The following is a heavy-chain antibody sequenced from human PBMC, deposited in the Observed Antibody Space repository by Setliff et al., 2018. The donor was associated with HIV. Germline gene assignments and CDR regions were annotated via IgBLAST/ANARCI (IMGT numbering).Heavy chain of an antibody. CDR1: GYTFSRYW. Sequence: GESLEISCKGHGYTFSRYWIGWVRQTPGKDLEWVGFIYPGDSEIRYSPHFEGPVTISVDEFITTTYLQWSSLRASDTDTYYCARHDRINNILGGMDVWGQGTTVTVSS. V-gene: IGHV5-51*01. D-gene: IGHD2-15*01. CDR2: IYPGDSEI. J-gene: IGHJ6*02. CDR3: ARHDRINNILGGMDV.